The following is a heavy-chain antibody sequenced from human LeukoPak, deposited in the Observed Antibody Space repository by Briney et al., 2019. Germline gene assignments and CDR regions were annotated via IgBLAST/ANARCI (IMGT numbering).Heavy chain of an antibody. CDR1: GGSISSYY. V-gene: IGHV4-59*01. CDR2: IYYSGST. CDR3: ARLVITFGGVIGPDYYGMDV. Sequence: PSETLSLTCTVSGGSISSYYWSWIRQPPGKGLEWIGYIYYSGSTNYNPSLKSRVTISVDTSKNQFSLKLSSVTDADTAVYYCARLVITFGGVIGPDYYGMDVWGQGTTVTVSS. J-gene: IGHJ6*02. D-gene: IGHD3-16*01.